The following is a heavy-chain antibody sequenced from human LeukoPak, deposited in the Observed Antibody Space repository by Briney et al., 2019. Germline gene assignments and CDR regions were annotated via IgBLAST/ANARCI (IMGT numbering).Heavy chain of an antibody. Sequence: GGSLRHFCAASGFPFNKYLMIGVRQAPGRGREGVSFIFMGAARTLHADSVKSRFTNTGDTSRTTLYRQMSGLRAEDTAVYYCAKEFDYSPWHKSALWSQGTLVSVSS. CDR1: GFPFNKYL. CDR3: AKEFDYSPWHKSAL. D-gene: IGHD4-11*01. CDR2: IFMGAART. V-gene: IGHV3-23*03. J-gene: IGHJ4*02.